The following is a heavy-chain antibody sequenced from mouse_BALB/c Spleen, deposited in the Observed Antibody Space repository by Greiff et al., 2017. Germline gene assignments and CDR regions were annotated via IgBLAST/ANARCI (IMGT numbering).Heavy chain of an antibody. J-gene: IGHJ4*01. V-gene: IGHV5-17*02. D-gene: IGHD2-13*01. Sequence: EVQRVESGGGLVQPGGSRKLSCAASGFTFSSFGMHWVRQAPEKGLEWVAYISSGSSTIYYADTVKGRFTISRDNTKNTLFLQMTSLRSEDTAMYACARSGYGDYDAMDYWGQGTSVTVSS. CDR1: GFTFSSFG. CDR2: ISSGSSTI. CDR3: ARSGYGDYDAMDY.